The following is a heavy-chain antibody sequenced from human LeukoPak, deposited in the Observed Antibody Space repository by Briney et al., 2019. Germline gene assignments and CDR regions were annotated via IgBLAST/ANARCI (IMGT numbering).Heavy chain of an antibody. CDR2: IYYSGST. J-gene: IGHJ6*03. CDR1: GGSICSYY. Sequence: PSETLSLTXTVSGGSICSYYWSWIRQAPGKGLEWLGYIYYSGSTNYNPSLKSRVTISVDTSKNQFSLKLSSVSAADTAVYYCASQSSSWYGAAYYYYMDVRGKGTTVTVSS. V-gene: IGHV4-59*01. CDR3: ASQSSSWYGAAYYYYMDV. D-gene: IGHD6-13*01.